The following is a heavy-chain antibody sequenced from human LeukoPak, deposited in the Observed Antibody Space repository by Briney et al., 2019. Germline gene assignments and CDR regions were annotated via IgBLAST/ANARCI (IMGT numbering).Heavy chain of an antibody. CDR3: AKDDTYCSGGSCPGWYFEY. CDR2: ISGSGGST. Sequence: GGSLRLSCAASGFTFSSYAMSWVRQAPGKGLEWVSGISGSGGSTYYADSVKGRFTISRGNSKNTLYLQMNSLRAEDTAVYYCAKDDTYCSGGSCPGWYFEYWGQGTLVTVSS. D-gene: IGHD2-15*01. V-gene: IGHV3-23*01. CDR1: GFTFSSYA. J-gene: IGHJ4*02.